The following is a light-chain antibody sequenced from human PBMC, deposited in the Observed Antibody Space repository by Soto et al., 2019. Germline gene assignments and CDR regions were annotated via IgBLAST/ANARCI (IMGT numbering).Light chain of an antibody. CDR2: DVT. CDR1: SSGLGGYNF. Sequence: QSALTQPRSVSGSPGQSVTISCTGTSSGLGGYNFVSWYQQHPGKAPKLIIYDVTKRPSGVPDRFSASKSANTASLTISGLQAEDEADYYCCSYTVIYVFGGGTKPTVL. J-gene: IGLJ2*01. V-gene: IGLV2-11*01. CDR3: CSYTVIYV.